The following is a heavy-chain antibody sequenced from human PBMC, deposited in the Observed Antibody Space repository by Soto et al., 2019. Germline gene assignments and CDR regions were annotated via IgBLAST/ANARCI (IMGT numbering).Heavy chain of an antibody. Sequence: TGGSLRLSCTASGFTFGDYAMSWFRQAPGKGLEWVGFIRSKAYGGTTEYAASVKGRFTISRDDSKSIAYLQMNSLKTEDTAVYYCTTSHYYDSSGAFDYWGQGTLVTVSS. V-gene: IGHV3-49*03. J-gene: IGHJ4*02. CDR3: TTSHYYDSSGAFDY. CDR2: IRSKAYGGTT. CDR1: GFTFGDYA. D-gene: IGHD3-22*01.